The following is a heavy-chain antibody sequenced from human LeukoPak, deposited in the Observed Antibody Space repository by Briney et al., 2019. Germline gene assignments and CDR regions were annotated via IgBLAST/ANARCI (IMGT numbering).Heavy chain of an antibody. D-gene: IGHD4-17*01. CDR1: GGSISSYY. CDR2: IYYSGST. Sequence: SETLSLTCTVSGGSISSYYWSWIRQPPGKGLEWIGHIYYSGSTNYNPSLKSRVTISIDTSKNQFSLKLSSVTAADTAVYYCARRTTVTTGTELDNWGQGILVTVSS. CDR3: ARRTTVTTGTELDN. V-gene: IGHV4-59*01. J-gene: IGHJ4*02.